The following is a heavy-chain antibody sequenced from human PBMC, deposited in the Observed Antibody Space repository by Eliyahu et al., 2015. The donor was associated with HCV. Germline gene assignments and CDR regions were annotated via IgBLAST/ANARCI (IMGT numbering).Heavy chain of an antibody. J-gene: IGHJ6*03. CDR1: GFTFSSYN. V-gene: IGHV3-21*01. Sequence: EVQLVESGGGLVKPGGSLRLSCAASGFTFSSYNMNWVRQAPGKGLEWVSSISSGSSYIYYADSVKGRFTISRDNAKISLYLQMSSLRAEDTAVYYCARGLGLAGGYYYYMDVWGKGTTVTVSS. CDR2: ISSGSSYI. D-gene: IGHD3-16*01. CDR3: ARGLGLAGGYYYYMDV.